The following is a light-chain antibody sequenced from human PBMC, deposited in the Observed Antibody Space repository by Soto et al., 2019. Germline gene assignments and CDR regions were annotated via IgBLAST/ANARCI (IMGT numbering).Light chain of an antibody. Sequence: EIVMTQSPATLSVSPGDRATLSCRASQSVSRNLAWYQQKPGQAPRLLIDGASNRATGIPARFSGSGSGTDFTLTISSLQPDDFATYYCQHYNSYFPWMFGQGTKVDIK. CDR1: QSVSRN. J-gene: IGKJ1*01. V-gene: IGKV3D-15*01. CDR2: GAS. CDR3: QHYNSYFPWM.